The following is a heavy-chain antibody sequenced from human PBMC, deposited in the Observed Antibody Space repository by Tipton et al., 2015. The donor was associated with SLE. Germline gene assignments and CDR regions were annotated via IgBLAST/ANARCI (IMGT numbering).Heavy chain of an antibody. CDR3: ARDEYRYDTTGYHLLGHFDF. Sequence: TLSLTCTVSQYSISSGFYWAWIRQPPGKELQWLGKIYRTGDTFYNPSLKSRVTISVDTSKNQFSLKLSSVTAADTAVYYCARDEYRYDTTGYHLLGHFDFWGQGTLVTVSS. V-gene: IGHV4-38-2*02. J-gene: IGHJ4*02. CDR1: QYSISSGFY. CDR2: IYRTGDT. D-gene: IGHD3-22*01.